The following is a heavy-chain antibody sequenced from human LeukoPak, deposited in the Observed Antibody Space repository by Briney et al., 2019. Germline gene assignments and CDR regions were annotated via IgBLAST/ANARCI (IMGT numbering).Heavy chain of an antibody. V-gene: IGHV6-1*01. CDR1: GDSVSSDSSA. D-gene: IGHD6-25*01. Sequence: SQTLSLTCAISGDSVSSDSSAWNWFRQSPSSGLEWLGRTYYRSRWYYDYAVSVKSRITINPDTSKNQFSLQLNSVTPEDTAVYYCARGGHFEYWGQGTLVTVSS. CDR3: ARGGHFEY. CDR2: TYYRSRWYY. J-gene: IGHJ4*02.